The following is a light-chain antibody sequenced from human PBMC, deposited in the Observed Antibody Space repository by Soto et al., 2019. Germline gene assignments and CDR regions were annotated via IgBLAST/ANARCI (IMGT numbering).Light chain of an antibody. CDR1: QTVSSC. CDR2: KAS. J-gene: IGKJ1*01. V-gene: IGKV1-5*03. Sequence: EIQMTQSPSTLSFSEGDRATISCRASQTVSSCLAWYQQKPGQAARLLIYKASTLTTVVPSRFSGSGSGTEFTLTISSLQPDDFAAYYCQQRSSYSRTFGQGTKVDIK. CDR3: QQRSSYSRT.